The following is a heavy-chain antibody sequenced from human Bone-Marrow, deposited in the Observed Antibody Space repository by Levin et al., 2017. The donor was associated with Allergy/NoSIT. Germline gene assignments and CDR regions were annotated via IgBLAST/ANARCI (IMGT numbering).Heavy chain of an antibody. J-gene: IGHJ6*02. CDR2: INWNSGSI. Sequence: PGGSLRLSCAASGFTFDDYAMHWVRQVPGKGLEWVSYINWNSGSIDYADSVKGRFTISRDNAKNSLYLQMNSLRAEDTALYYCAKDRAYDRSGYYSNGMDVWGQGTTVIVSS. CDR3: AKDRAYDRSGYYSNGMDV. CDR1: GFTFDDYA. D-gene: IGHD3-22*01. V-gene: IGHV3-9*01.